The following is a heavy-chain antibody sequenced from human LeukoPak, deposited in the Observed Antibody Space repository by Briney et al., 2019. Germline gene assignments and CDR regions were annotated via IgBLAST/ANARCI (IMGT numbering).Heavy chain of an antibody. CDR1: GFTFSNTW. J-gene: IGHJ4*02. V-gene: IGHV3-74*01. CDR3: TRQTYSSGWFDY. Sequence: GGSLRLSCAASGFTFSNTWMHWVRHAPGKGLVWVSRINSDGSSTNYADSVKGRFTISRDNAKNTLYLQMNNLRAEDTAFYYCTRQTYSSGWFDYWGQGTLVTVSS. CDR2: INSDGSST. D-gene: IGHD6-19*01.